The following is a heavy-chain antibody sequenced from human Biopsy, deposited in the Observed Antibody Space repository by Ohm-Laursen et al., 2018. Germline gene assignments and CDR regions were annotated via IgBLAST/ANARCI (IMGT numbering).Heavy chain of an antibody. Sequence: GTLSLTCAVLGKTFSDYQWSWIRQPPGKGLEWIGQINQAGTTNYNPSLKSRVSISAEASKYEFSLRLTSVTAADTAVYLCGNEVHGRDYWGLGAQVTVSS. V-gene: IGHV4-34*08. CDR1: GKTFSDYQ. CDR3: GNEVHGRDY. CDR2: INQAGTT. D-gene: IGHD2-15*01. J-gene: IGHJ4*02.